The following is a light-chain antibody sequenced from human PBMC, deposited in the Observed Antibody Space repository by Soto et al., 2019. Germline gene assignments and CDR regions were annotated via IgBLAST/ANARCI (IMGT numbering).Light chain of an antibody. Sequence: DIVMTQSPLSLPVTPGEPASISCRPSQSLLHSNGYNYLDWYLQKPGQSPQLLIYLGSNRASGVPDRFSGCGSGTDFTLKISRVEAEDVGIYYCMQALQIPETFGQGTKVEIK. CDR2: LGS. CDR1: QSLLHSNGYNY. CDR3: MQALQIPET. V-gene: IGKV2-28*01. J-gene: IGKJ1*01.